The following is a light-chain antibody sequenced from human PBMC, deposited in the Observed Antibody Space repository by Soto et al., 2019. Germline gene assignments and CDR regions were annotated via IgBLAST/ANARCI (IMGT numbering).Light chain of an antibody. CDR2: DVD. V-gene: IGLV2-8*01. CDR1: NSDVGDYNY. CDR3: SSYVGSNFHVL. Sequence: QSALTQPASVSGSPGQSITISCSGTNSDVGDYNYVSWYQQHPGKAPKLLVYDVDKRPSGVPDRFSGSKSGNTASLTVSGLQAEDEADYYCSSYVGSNFHVLFGGGTKLTVL. J-gene: IGLJ2*01.